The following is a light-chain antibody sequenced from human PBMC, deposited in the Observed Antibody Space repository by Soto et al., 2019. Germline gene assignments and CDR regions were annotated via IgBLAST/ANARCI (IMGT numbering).Light chain of an antibody. CDR3: QQYGISQNT. CDR1: QRVSSCY. J-gene: IGKJ2*01. Sequence: ETVMTQAPGTLSLSPGERATLSCRASQRVSSCYLAWYQQKPGQAPRLLIFGASNRATGIPDRFTGSGSGTDFTLTISRLEPEDFAVYYCQQYGISQNTFGQGTKLEIK. V-gene: IGKV3-20*01. CDR2: GAS.